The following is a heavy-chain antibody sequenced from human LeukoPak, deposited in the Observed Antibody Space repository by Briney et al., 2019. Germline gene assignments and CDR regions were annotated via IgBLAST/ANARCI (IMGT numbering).Heavy chain of an antibody. V-gene: IGHV3-74*01. CDR1: GFTFSSYW. CDR2: INSDGSST. D-gene: IGHD3-3*01. J-gene: IGHJ4*02. Sequence: PGGSLRLSCAASGFTFSSYWMHWVRQAPGKGLVWVSRINSDGSSTSYADSVKGRFTISRDNAKNTLYLQMNSLRAEDTAVYYCARGRYDFCSGYEGPPDYWGQGTLVTVSS. CDR3: ARGRYDFCSGYEGPPDY.